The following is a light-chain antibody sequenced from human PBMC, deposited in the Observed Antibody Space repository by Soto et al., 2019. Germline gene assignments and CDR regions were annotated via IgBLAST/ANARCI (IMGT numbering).Light chain of an antibody. V-gene: IGLV3-21*04. CDR3: QVWDITTDHYV. CDR2: YDS. J-gene: IGLJ1*01. CDR1: NIGSKR. Sequence: SYELTQPPSVSVAPEQTARLTCGGDNIGSKRVHWYRQKPGQAPVLVIYYDSDRPSGIPERFSGYNSGNTATLTISRVEAGDEAYYYCQVWDITTDHYVFGTGTKVTVL.